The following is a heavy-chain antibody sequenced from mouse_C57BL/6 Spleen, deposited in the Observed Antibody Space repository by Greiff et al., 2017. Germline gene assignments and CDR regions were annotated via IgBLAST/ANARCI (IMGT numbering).Heavy chain of an antibody. CDR2: IYPGDGDT. V-gene: IGHV1-82*01. CDR1: GYAFSSSW. CDR3: ARSMGDAMDY. J-gene: IGHJ4*01. D-gene: IGHD1-1*02. Sequence: VQLQQSGPELVKPGASVKISCKASGYAFSSSWMNWVKQRPGKGLEWIGRIYPGDGDTNYNGKFKGNATLTADKSSSTAYMQLSSLTSEDSAVYFCARSMGDAMDYWGQGTSVTVSS.